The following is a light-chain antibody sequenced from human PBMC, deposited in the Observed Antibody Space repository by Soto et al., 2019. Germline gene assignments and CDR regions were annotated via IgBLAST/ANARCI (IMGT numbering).Light chain of an antibody. J-gene: IGKJ2*01. CDR3: QQGHNWPLT. CDR1: LSISSE. Sequence: EIVMTQSPATLSVSPGERATLSCRASLSISSELAWYQQKPGQPPRLLIYGASTRATGVPARFTGSGSGSDFTLTISGLQSEDFAVYYCQQGHNWPLTFGQGTRLEI. V-gene: IGKV3-15*01. CDR2: GAS.